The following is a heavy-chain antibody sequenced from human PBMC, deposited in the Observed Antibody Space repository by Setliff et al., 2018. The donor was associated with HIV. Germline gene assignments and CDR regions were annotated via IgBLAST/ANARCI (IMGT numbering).Heavy chain of an antibody. D-gene: IGHD1-26*01. Sequence: PSETLSLTCLVSHYSISDSYYWGWVRQPPGKGLEWIGTVYYLGDTYHNPSLRSRLSLSIDRSHQSFSFQLTSVSAADTAMYYCARGQWEGLHAYFFDVCGHGMLVTVPQ. J-gene: IGHJ4*01. CDR1: HYSISDSYY. V-gene: IGHV4-38-2*01. CDR3: ARGQWEGLHAYFFDV. CDR2: VYYLGDT.